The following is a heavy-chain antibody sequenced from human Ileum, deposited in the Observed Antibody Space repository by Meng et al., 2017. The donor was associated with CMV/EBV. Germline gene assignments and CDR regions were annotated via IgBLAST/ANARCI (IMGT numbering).Heavy chain of an antibody. D-gene: IGHD3-10*01. Sequence: SGGTFSSYDISWVRQAPGQGLEWMGGIIPIFGTANYAQKFQGRVTITTDESTSTAYMELSSLRSEDTAVYYCARGFGAMVRGVMLDYWGQGTLVTVSS. CDR1: GGTFSSYD. CDR2: IIPIFGTA. V-gene: IGHV1-69*05. J-gene: IGHJ4*02. CDR3: ARGFGAMVRGVMLDY.